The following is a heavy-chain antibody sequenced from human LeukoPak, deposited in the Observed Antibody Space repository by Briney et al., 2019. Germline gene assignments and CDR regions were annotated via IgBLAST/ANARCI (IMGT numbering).Heavy chain of an antibody. CDR1: GFTFSSYA. V-gene: IGHV3-23*01. J-gene: IGHJ3*02. D-gene: IGHD3-22*01. CDR2: ISGSGGST. CDR3: AKLTTYYYDSSGYARAFDI. Sequence: PGGSLRLSCAASGFTFSSYAMSWVRQAPGKGLEWVSAISGSGGSTYYADSVKGRFTISRDNSKNTLYLQMNSLRAEDTAVYYCAKLTTYYYDSSGYARAFDIRGQGTMVTVSS.